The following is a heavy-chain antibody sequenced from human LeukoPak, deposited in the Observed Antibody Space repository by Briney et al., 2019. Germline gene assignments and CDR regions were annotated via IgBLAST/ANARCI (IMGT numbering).Heavy chain of an antibody. D-gene: IGHD5-12*01. CDR2: ISSSSSYI. J-gene: IGHJ3*02. CDR3: ARGIYSGYDSPSDAFDI. Sequence: GGSLRLSCAASGFTFSSYSMNWVRQAPGKGLEWVSSISSSSSYIYYADSVKGRFTISRDNAKNSLYLQMNSLRAEDTAVYYCARGIYSGYDSPSDAFDIWGQGTMVTVSS. V-gene: IGHV3-21*01. CDR1: GFTFSSYS.